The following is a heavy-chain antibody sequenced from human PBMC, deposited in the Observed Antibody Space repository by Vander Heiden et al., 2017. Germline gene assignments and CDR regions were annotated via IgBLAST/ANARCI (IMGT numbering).Heavy chain of an antibody. J-gene: IGHJ6*02. V-gene: IGHV4-34*01. CDR3: ARGPGYCSGGSCYRYYYYGMDV. CDR1: GAPFIAYY. Sequence: QLQQWGAGWLNLPETLSLTCAVYGAPFIAYYWSLILQSPGKGLEWTWALIQSGGTNYNPSLKSRVTISVETAKNQFSLKLSSVTAADKAVYYCARGPGYCSGGSCYRYYYYGMDVWGQGTTVTVSS. CDR2: LIQSGGT. D-gene: IGHD2-15*01.